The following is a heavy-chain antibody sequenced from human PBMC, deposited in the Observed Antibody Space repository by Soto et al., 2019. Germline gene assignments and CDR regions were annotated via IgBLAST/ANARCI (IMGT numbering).Heavy chain of an antibody. Sequence: GGSLRLSCAASGFTFRSYSMNWVRQAPGKGLEWVSYISISSRTIYYADSVKGRFTISRDDAKNSLYLQMNSLRDEDTSVYYCARDNGIAGSFDPWGQGTLVTVYS. V-gene: IGHV3-48*02. CDR1: GFTFRSYS. J-gene: IGHJ5*02. CDR3: ARDNGIAGSFDP. CDR2: ISISSRTI. D-gene: IGHD6-13*01.